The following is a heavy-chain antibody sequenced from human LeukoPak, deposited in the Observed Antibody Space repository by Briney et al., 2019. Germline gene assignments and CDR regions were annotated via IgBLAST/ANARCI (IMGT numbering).Heavy chain of an antibody. D-gene: IGHD3-10*01. Sequence: GRSLRLSCVASGFTFSNYVMHWVRQAPGKGLEWGALISYDGSNENYADSVKGRFTISRDNSKNTLYLQMNSLRAEDTAVYYCARVFRITKTTGMDVWGQGTTVTVSS. CDR3: ARVFRITKTTGMDV. J-gene: IGHJ6*02. V-gene: IGHV3-30-3*01. CDR1: GFTFSNYV. CDR2: ISYDGSNE.